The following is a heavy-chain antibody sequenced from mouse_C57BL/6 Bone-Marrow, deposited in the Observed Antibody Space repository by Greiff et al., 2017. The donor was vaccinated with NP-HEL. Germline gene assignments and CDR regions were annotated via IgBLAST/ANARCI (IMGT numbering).Heavy chain of an antibody. J-gene: IGHJ4*01. CDR3: ARAGLYAMDY. Sequence: ESGPGLVKPSQSLSLTCSVTGYSITSGYYWNWIRQFPGNKLEWMGYISYDGSNNYNPSLKNRISITRDTSKNQFFLKLNSVTTEDTATYYCARAGLYAMDYWGQGTSVTVSS. CDR2: ISYDGSN. CDR1: GYSITSGYY. V-gene: IGHV3-6*01.